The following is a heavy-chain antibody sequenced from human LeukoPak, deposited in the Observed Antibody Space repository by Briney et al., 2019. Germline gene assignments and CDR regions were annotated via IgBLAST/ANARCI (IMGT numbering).Heavy chain of an antibody. CDR3: ARRVPRNAFDI. V-gene: IGHV3-30*03. CDR1: GFTFSSYG. J-gene: IGHJ3*02. CDR2: ISYDGSNK. D-gene: IGHD1-14*01. Sequence: PGRPLRLSCAASGFTFSSYGMHWVRQAPGKGLEGVAVISYDGSNKDYADSVKGRFTISRDNSKNTLYLQMNSLRAEDTAVYYCARRVPRNAFDIWGQGTMVTVSS.